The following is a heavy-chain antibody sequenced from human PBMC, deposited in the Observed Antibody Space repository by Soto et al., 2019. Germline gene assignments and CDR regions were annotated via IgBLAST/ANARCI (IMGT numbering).Heavy chain of an antibody. Sequence: GGSLSLSCAASGFTFSSYSMNWVRQAPGKGLEWVSYISSSSSTIYYADSVKGRFTISRDNAKNSLYLQMNSLRAEDTAVYYCASATNTYFDYWGQGTLVTVSS. CDR3: ASATNTYFDY. V-gene: IGHV3-48*01. J-gene: IGHJ4*02. CDR2: ISSSSSTI. CDR1: GFTFSSYS.